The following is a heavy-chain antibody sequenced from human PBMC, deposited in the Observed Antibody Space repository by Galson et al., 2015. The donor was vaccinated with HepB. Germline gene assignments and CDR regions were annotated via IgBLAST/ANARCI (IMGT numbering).Heavy chain of an antibody. V-gene: IGHV5-51*01. J-gene: IGHJ4*02. CDR1: GYSFSNSW. D-gene: IGHD2-2*01. Sequence: QSGAEVKKPGESLKISCKGSGYSFSNSWIGWVRQMPGKGLEWMGIIYPGDSNIIYTPSFQGQVTISADKSISTAYLQWSSLKASDSAMYYCARTHSSTSGVDYWGQGTLVTVSS. CDR2: IYPGDSNI. CDR3: ARTHSSTSGVDY.